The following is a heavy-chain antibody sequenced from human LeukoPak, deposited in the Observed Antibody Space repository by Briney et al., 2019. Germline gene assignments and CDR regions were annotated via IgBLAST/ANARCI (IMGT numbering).Heavy chain of an antibody. CDR1: GGFFSGYY. Sequence: PSETLSLTCAVYGGFFSGYYWSWIRQPPGKGLGWIGEINHSGSTNYNPSLKSRVTISVDTSKNQFSLKLSSVTAADTAVYYCARGDTAMEGYFDYWGQGTLVTVSS. V-gene: IGHV4-34*01. J-gene: IGHJ4*02. CDR2: INHSGST. D-gene: IGHD5-18*01. CDR3: ARGDTAMEGYFDY.